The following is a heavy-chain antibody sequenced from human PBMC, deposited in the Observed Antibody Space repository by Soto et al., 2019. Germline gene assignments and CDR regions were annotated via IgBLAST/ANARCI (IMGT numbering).Heavy chain of an antibody. D-gene: IGHD1-1*01. CDR1: GFTFSSYA. V-gene: IGHV3-64*01. Sequence: EVQLVESGGGLVQPGGSLRLSCAASGFTFSSYAMHWVRQAPGKGLEYVSAISSNGGSTYYANSVKGRFTISRDNSQNTLYLQMGSLRAEDMAVYYCASFLAEHNWGQGTLVTVSS. CDR3: ASFLAEHN. CDR2: ISSNGGST. J-gene: IGHJ4*02.